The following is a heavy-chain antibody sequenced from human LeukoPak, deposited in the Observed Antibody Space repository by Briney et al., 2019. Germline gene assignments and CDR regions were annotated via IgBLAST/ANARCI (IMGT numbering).Heavy chain of an antibody. CDR3: ARRGSTTGWSFDY. CDR2: LYHDGGT. V-gene: IGHV4-38-2*02. D-gene: IGHD5/OR15-5a*01. CDR1: GFSITPDFV. J-gene: IGHJ4*02. Sequence: SETLSLTCTVTGFSITPDFVWGWIRQSPVKGLEWVGNLYHDGGTYYNPSINGRVTMSVDTSRNQLSLSLKSVTAADTAVYFCARRGSTTGWSFDYWGQGSLVTVSS.